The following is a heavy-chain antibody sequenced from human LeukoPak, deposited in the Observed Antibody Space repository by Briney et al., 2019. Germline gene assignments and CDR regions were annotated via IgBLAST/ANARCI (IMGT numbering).Heavy chain of an antibody. Sequence: GGSLRLSCAASGFTFSSYGMHWVRQAPGKGLEWVAVISYDRSNKYYADSVKGRFTISRDNSKNTLYLQMNSLRAEDTAVYYCAKDIVVVPVAPPYYYYGMDVWGQGTTVTVSS. D-gene: IGHD2-2*01. V-gene: IGHV3-30*18. CDR1: GFTFSSYG. CDR2: ISYDRSNK. J-gene: IGHJ6*02. CDR3: AKDIVVVPVAPPYYYYGMDV.